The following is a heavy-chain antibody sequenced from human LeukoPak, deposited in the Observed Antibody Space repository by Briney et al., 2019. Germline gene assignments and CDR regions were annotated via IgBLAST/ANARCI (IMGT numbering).Heavy chain of an antibody. D-gene: IGHD2-2*01. CDR2: IGYDESNK. Sequence: GGSLRLSCAASGFTFINYGIHWVRQAPGKGLEWVAFIGYDESNKYYADSAKGRFTISRDNSKNTLYLQMNSLRAEDTAVYYCAKDARSSTSCYANWGQGTLVTVSS. CDR3: AKDARSSTSCYAN. V-gene: IGHV3-30*02. J-gene: IGHJ4*02. CDR1: GFTFINYG.